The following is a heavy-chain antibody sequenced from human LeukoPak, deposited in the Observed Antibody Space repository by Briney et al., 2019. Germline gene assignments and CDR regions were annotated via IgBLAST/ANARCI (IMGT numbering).Heavy chain of an antibody. CDR2: ISYDGSNK. Sequence: GGSLRLSCAASGFTFSNYGMHWVRQAPGKGLEWVAVISYDGSNKYYADSVKGRFTISRDNTKNTLYLQMNSLRVEDTAVYYCAKTAVTGGGDYWGQGTLVTVSS. V-gene: IGHV3-30*18. CDR3: AKTAVTGGGDY. D-gene: IGHD6-19*01. CDR1: GFTFSNYG. J-gene: IGHJ4*02.